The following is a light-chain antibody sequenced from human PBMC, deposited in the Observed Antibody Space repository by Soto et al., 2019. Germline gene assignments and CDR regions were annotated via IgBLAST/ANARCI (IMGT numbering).Light chain of an antibody. CDR2: DVS. CDR3: SSYTSSSTLGHVV. Sequence: QSVLTQPASVSGSPGQSITISCTETSSDVGGYNYVSWYQQHPGKAPKLMIYDVSNRPSGVSNRFSGSKSGNTASLTISGLQAEDEADYYCSSYTSSSTLGHVVFGGGTKLTVL. J-gene: IGLJ2*01. CDR1: SSDVGGYNY. V-gene: IGLV2-14*01.